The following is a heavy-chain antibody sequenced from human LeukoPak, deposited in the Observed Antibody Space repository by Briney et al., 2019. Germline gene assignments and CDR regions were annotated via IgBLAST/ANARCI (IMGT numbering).Heavy chain of an antibody. V-gene: IGHV1-2*02. CDR2: INPNSGGT. CDR1: GYTFTGYY. J-gene: IGHJ4*02. CDR3: ARVLRYCSGGSCYSLGY. D-gene: IGHD2-15*01. Sequence: ASVKVSCKASGYTFTGYYMHWVRQAPGQGLEWMGWINPNSGGTNYAQKFQGRVTMTRDTSISTAYMELSRLRSDDTAVYYCARVLRYCSGGSCYSLGYWGQGTLVTVSS.